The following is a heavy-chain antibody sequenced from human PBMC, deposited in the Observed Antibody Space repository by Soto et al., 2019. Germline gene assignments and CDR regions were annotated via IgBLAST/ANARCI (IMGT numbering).Heavy chain of an antibody. D-gene: IGHD1-26*01. J-gene: IGHJ3*02. CDR1: GFILNDYY. CDR2: ISTSGSMK. V-gene: IGHV3-11*01. CDR3: ARQYYDSGRGAFDI. Sequence: QVQLVESGGGLVKAGGTLRLSCAASGFILNDYYMSWIRQAPGKGLEWVSSISTSGSMKYYADSVKGRFTISRDNAKNSMYLQVNSLRAEDTAVYYCARQYYDSGRGAFDIWGQGTMVTVSS.